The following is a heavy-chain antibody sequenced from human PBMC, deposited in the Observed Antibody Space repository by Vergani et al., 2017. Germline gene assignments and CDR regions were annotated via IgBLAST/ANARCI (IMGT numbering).Heavy chain of an antibody. CDR1: GFTFDDYA. D-gene: IGHD6-6*01. J-gene: IGHJ6*03. CDR2: ISWNSGSI. CDR3: AKDGPYSSSSYYYYYMDV. V-gene: IGHV3-9*01. Sequence: EVQLVESGGGLVQPGRSLRLSCAASGFTFDDYAMHWVRQAPGKGLEWVSGISWNSGSIGYADSVKGRFTISRDNAKNSLYLQMNSLRAEDTALYYCAKDGPYSSSSYYYYYMDVWGKGTTVTVSS.